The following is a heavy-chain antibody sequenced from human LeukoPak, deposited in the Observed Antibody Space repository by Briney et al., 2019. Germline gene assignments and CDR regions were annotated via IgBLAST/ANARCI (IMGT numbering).Heavy chain of an antibody. CDR3: AELGITMIGGV. V-gene: IGHV3-48*04. J-gene: IGHJ6*04. D-gene: IGHD3-10*02. Sequence: GGSLRPSCAASGFTFSSFGINWVRQAPGKGLEWVSYISSSGSTIYYADSVKGRFTISRDNAKNSLYLQMNSLRAEDTAVYYCAELGITMIGGVWGKGTTVTISS. CDR1: GFTFSSFG. CDR2: ISSSGSTI.